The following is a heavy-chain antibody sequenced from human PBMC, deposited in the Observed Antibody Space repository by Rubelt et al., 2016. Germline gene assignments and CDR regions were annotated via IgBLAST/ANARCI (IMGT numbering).Heavy chain of an antibody. J-gene: IGHJ4*02. V-gene: IGHV4-4*02. D-gene: IGHD3-3*01. Sequence: QVQLQESGPGLVKPSGTLSLTCAVSGGSVSSTSWWTWVRQPPGKGLEWIGEIYHSGSTNYNPSLKSRVTISVDKSKKQFALRLSSVTAADTAVYYCARMNGVTPRQYSFDHWGQGTLVTVSS. CDR3: ARMNGVTPRQYSFDH. CDR2: IYHSGST. CDR1: GGSVSSTSW.